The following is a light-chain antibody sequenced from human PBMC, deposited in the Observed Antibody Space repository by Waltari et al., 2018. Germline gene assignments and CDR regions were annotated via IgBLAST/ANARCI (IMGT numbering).Light chain of an antibody. CDR2: EVS. CDR1: SSDVGGYNS. CDR3: SSYAGSNAVI. V-gene: IGLV2-8*01. J-gene: IGLJ2*01. Sequence: QSALTQPPSASGSPGQSVTISCTGTSSDVGGYNSVSWYQQHPGKAPKLMIYEVSKRTSGIPDRVSGSKSGNTASLTVSGLQAEDEADFYCSSYAGSNAVIFGGGTKLTVL.